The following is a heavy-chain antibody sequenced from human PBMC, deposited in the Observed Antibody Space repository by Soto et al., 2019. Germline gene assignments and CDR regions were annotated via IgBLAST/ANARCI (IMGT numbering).Heavy chain of an antibody. CDR2: IYYNDDR. CDR1: GFSFTTAGVA. CDR3: AHSDGGYEIIYFDF. D-gene: IGHD5-12*01. J-gene: IGHJ4*02. V-gene: IGHV2-5*01. Sequence: QITLQESGPTLVKPTQTLTLTCTFSGFSFTTAGVAVGWIRQTPGGALEWLTLIYYNDDRRFSPSLKTRLTITGETSKNQEVLSLTNVDPGDTATYFCAHSDGGYEIIYFDFWGQGIPVTVSS.